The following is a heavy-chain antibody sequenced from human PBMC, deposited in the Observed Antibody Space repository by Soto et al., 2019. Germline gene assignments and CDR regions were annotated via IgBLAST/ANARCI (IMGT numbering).Heavy chain of an antibody. Sequence: QVQLVQSGAELKKPGASVKVSCKASGYTFISYGISWVRQAPGQGLEWMGWINAFNGNTNYAQKLQGRVTMTRDTSTSTAYMELRSLRSDDTAVYYCARDPVAGTYFDYWGQGTLVTVSS. CDR2: INAFNGNT. D-gene: IGHD6-19*01. V-gene: IGHV1-18*01. CDR3: ARDPVAGTYFDY. CDR1: GYTFISYG. J-gene: IGHJ4*02.